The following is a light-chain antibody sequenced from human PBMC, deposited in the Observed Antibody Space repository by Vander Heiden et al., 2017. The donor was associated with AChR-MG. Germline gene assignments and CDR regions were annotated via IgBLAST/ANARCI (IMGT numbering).Light chain of an antibody. CDR1: DSIRSR. CDR2: AAS. CDR3: QQESQWPRT. V-gene: IGKV3D-15*01. J-gene: IGKJ1*01. Sequence: EIVMPQSPATLSLSPGARATLSCGASDSIRSRIAWYQQKPGQAPRLLSYAASTRATGIPARFSGSGSGTEFTLTISCVQSEDFAVYYCQQESQWPRTFGQGTKVEIK.